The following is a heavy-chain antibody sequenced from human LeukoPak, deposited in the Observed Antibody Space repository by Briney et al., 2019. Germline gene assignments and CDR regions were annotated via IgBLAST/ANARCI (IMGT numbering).Heavy chain of an antibody. J-gene: IGHJ4*02. V-gene: IGHV1-2*02. CDR2: INPNSGGT. CDR1: GYTFTGYY. CDR3: ARADLEGVAGTISGY. D-gene: IGHD6-19*01. Sequence: ASVKVSCKASGYTFTGYYMHWVRQAPGQGLEWMGWINPNSGGTNYAQKFQGRVTMTRDTSISTAYMELSRLRSDDTAVYYCARADLEGVAGTISGYWGQGTLVTVSS.